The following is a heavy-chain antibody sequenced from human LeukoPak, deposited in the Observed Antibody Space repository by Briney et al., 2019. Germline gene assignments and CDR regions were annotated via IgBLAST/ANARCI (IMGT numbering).Heavy chain of an antibody. V-gene: IGHV4-61*10. CDR3: ARGSSSWMDYYMDV. CDR2: IYYSGST. Sequence: SETLSLTCTVSGGSIRSGSYYWSWIRQAAGKVLEWIGHIYYSGSTYYNPSLKSRVTISVDTSKNQFSLKLSSMTAADTAVYFCARGSSSWMDYYMDVWGKGTTVTVSS. CDR1: GGSIRSGSYY. J-gene: IGHJ6*03. D-gene: IGHD6-13*01.